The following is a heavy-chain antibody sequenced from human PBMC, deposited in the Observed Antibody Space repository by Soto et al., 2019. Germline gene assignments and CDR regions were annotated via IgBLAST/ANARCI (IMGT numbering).Heavy chain of an antibody. CDR1: GFTFSDYY. Sequence: GGSLRLSCAASGFTFSDYYMSWIRQAPGKGLEWLSYISSSGATIYYEDSVKGRFTISRDNAKKSLYLQMDSLRAEDTAVYYCARDRVLATGPIDYWGPGTLVTVSS. V-gene: IGHV3-11*01. J-gene: IGHJ4*01. CDR2: ISSSGATI. D-gene: IGHD5-12*01. CDR3: ARDRVLATGPIDY.